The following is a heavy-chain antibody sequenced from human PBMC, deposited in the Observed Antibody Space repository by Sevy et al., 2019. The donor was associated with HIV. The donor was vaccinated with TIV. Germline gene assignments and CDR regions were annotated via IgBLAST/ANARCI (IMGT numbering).Heavy chain of an antibody. V-gene: IGHV3-9*01. Sequence: GGSLRLSCAASGFSFGDHAMHWVRQAPGKGLEWVSGINWNSGIIAYADSVKGRFTISSDNAKNSLHLQMNSLRDEDTALYYCASDISSGHTIDSYYFYYGMDVWGQGTTVTVSS. J-gene: IGHJ6*02. D-gene: IGHD6-19*01. CDR1: GFSFGDHA. CDR2: INWNSGII. CDR3: ASDISSGHTIDSYYFYYGMDV.